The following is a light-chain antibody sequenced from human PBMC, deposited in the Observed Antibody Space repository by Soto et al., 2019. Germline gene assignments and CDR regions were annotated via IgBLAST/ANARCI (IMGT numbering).Light chain of an antibody. J-gene: IGLJ3*02. Sequence: QSVLTQPASVSGSPGQSITISCTGTSSDVGSYNLVSWYQQHPGKAPKLMIYEVSKRPSGVSNRFSGSKSGNTASLTISGFQAEDEADYYCCSYAGSSPVFGGGTKLTVL. CDR2: EVS. V-gene: IGLV2-23*02. CDR1: SSDVGSYNL. CDR3: CSYAGSSPV.